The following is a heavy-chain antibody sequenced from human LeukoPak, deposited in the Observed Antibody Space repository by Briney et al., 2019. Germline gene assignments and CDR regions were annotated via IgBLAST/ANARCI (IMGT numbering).Heavy chain of an antibody. CDR2: ISGSGSGGST. CDR3: AKAPPPYCSGGSCFDAFDI. D-gene: IGHD2-15*01. Sequence: GGSLRLSCAASGFTFSSSAMSWVRQAPGKGLEWVSSISGSGSGGSTYYADSVKGRFTISRDNSKNTLYVQMNSLRAEDTAVYYCAKAPPPYCSGGSCFDAFDIWGQGTMVTVSS. CDR1: GFTFSSSA. V-gene: IGHV3-23*01. J-gene: IGHJ3*02.